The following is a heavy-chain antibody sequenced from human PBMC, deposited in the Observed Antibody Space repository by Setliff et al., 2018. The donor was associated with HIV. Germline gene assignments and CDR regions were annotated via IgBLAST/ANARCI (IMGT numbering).Heavy chain of an antibody. CDR2: IYIYNSGST. V-gene: IGHV4-61*01. CDR3: ARDRGGSYTPLDF. J-gene: IGHJ4*02. D-gene: IGHD1-26*01. CDR1: GGSISSGSHY. Sequence: SETLSLTCTVSGGSISSGSHYWSWIRQPPGKGLEWIGYIYIYNSGSTNYNPSLTSRFTISRDNARNSLYLQLNSLRAEDTAVYYCARDRGGSYTPLDFWGQGTLVTVSS.